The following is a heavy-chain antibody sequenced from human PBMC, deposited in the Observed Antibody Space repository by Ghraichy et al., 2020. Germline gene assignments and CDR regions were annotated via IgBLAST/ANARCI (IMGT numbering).Heavy chain of an antibody. CDR2: ISSSGSTI. CDR3: AKGHYVDTAMVGGMDV. Sequence: GGSLRLSCAASGFTFSSYEMNWVRQAPGKGLEWVSYISSSGSTIYYADSVKGRFTISRDNAKNSLYLQMNSLRAEDTAVYYCAKGHYVDTAMVGGMDVWGQGTTVTVSS. V-gene: IGHV3-48*03. CDR1: GFTFSSYE. D-gene: IGHD5-18*01. J-gene: IGHJ6*02.